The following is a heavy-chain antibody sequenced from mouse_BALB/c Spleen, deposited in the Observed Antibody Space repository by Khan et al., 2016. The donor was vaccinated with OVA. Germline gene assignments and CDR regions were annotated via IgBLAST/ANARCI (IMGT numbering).Heavy chain of an antibody. V-gene: IGHV1S81*02. Sequence: QVHVKQSGAELVKAGASVKMSCKASGYTFTSYWMHWVKQRLGQGLEWFAETNPTNGRTYYNEKFKSKATLTVDKSSSTAYMLLSGPPFEDSAVYYCARIKKIVATYFDYWGQGTTLTVSS. J-gene: IGHJ2*01. CDR1: GYTFTSYW. D-gene: IGHD1-1*01. CDR3: ARIKKIVATYFDY. CDR2: TNPTNGRT.